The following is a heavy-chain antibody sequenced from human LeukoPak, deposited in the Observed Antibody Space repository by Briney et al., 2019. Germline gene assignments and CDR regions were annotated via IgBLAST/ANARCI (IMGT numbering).Heavy chain of an antibody. Sequence: PSETLSLTCAVYGGSFSGYYWSWIRQPPGKGLEWIGSIYYSGSTYYNPSLKSRVTISVDTSKNQFSLKLSSVTAADTAVYYCARHDNPSWFDPWGQGTLVTVSS. CDR1: GGSFSGYY. J-gene: IGHJ5*02. CDR2: IYYSGST. V-gene: IGHV4-34*01. CDR3: ARHDNPSWFDP. D-gene: IGHD3-9*01.